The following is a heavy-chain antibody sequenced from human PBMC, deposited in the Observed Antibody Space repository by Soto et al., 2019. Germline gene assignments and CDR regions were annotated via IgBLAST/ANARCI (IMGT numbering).Heavy chain of an antibody. Sequence: ETLSLTCAVYGGSFSGYYWSWIRQPPGKGLEWIGEINHSGSTNYNPSLKSRVTISVDTSKNQFSLKLSSVTAADTAVYYCAGGRIVVVPAATPYNWFDPWGQGTLVTVSS. CDR2: INHSGST. V-gene: IGHV4-34*01. J-gene: IGHJ5*02. D-gene: IGHD2-2*01. CDR3: AGGRIVVVPAATPYNWFDP. CDR1: GGSFSGYY.